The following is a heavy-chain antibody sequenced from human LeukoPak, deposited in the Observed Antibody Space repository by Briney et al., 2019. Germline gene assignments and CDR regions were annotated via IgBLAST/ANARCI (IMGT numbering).Heavy chain of an antibody. J-gene: IGHJ4*02. Sequence: PGGSLRLSCAASGFTVSSNYMNWVRQAPGKGLEWVSVIYGGGNIYYADSVRGRFTISRDNSKNTLYLQMNSLRAEVTAVYYCARGAGYNYPYYFDYWGQGTPVTVSS. CDR2: IYGGGNI. V-gene: IGHV3-53*01. CDR3: ARGAGYNYPYYFDY. CDR1: GFTVSSNY. D-gene: IGHD5-24*01.